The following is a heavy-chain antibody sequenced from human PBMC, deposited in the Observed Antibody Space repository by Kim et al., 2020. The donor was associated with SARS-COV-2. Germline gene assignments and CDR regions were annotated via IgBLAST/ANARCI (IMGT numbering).Heavy chain of an antibody. D-gene: IGHD1-26*01. Sequence: SETLSLTCTVSGGSISSYYWSWIRQPPGKGLEWIGYIYYSGSTNYNPSLKSRVTISVDTSKNQFSLKLSSVTAADTAVYYCAGTQVYYYWIYFYGMDVWG. V-gene: IGHV4-59*08. J-gene: IGHJ6*01. CDR1: GGSISSYY. CDR3: AGTQVYYYWIYFYGMDV. CDR2: IYYSGST.